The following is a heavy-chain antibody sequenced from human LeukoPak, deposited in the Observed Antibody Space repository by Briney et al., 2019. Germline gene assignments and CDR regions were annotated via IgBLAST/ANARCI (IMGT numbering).Heavy chain of an antibody. CDR2: ISYDGSDE. Sequence: PGRSLRLSCAASGFTFSTYGMHWVHQAPGKGLEWVAIISYDGSDEYYADSVKGRFTISRDNSKNTLSLQMNSLTAEDTAVYYCVASSGSYHYWGQGTLVTVSS. CDR1: GFTFSTYG. J-gene: IGHJ4*02. D-gene: IGHD3-10*01. CDR3: VASSGSYHY. V-gene: IGHV3-30*03.